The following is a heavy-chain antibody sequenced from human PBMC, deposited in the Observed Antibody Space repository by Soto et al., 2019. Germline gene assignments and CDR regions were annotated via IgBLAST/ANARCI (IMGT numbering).Heavy chain of an antibody. D-gene: IGHD3-22*01. V-gene: IGHV4-34*01. Sequence: SETLSLTCAVYGGSFSGYYWTWIRQPPGTGLEWIGEINHSGSTNYNPSLKSRVTISVDTSTNQFSLKLSSVTAADTAVYYCARMNYYDTSGYPFDYWGQGIMVTVSS. J-gene: IGHJ4*02. CDR1: GGSFSGYY. CDR3: ARMNYYDTSGYPFDY. CDR2: INHSGST.